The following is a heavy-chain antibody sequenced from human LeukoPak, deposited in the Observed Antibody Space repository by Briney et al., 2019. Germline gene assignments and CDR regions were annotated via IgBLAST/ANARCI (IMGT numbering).Heavy chain of an antibody. CDR1: GFTFSLYS. CDR2: ISMNSGTI. J-gene: IGHJ4*02. Sequence: GGSLRLSCAGSGFTFSLYSMNWVRQAPGKGLEWVSYISMNSGTIHYADSVKGRFTISRDNAKNSLYLQMDSLGAEDTAVYYCARNADGELDYWGQGAQVTVSS. V-gene: IGHV3-48*04. CDR3: ARNADGELDY. D-gene: IGHD1-1*01.